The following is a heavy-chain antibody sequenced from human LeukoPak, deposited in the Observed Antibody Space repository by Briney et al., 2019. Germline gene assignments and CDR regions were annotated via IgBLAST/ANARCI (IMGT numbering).Heavy chain of an antibody. V-gene: IGHV1-46*01. Sequence: ASVKVSCKASGYTFTTYYIHWVRQAPGQGLEWMGIINPSGGSATCAQKFQGRVTMTRDTSTSTVYMELSSLRSEDTAVYYCARDSSLSSFDYWGQGTLVTVSS. CDR2: INPSGGSA. D-gene: IGHD6-6*01. J-gene: IGHJ4*02. CDR3: ARDSSLSSFDY. CDR1: GYTFTTYY.